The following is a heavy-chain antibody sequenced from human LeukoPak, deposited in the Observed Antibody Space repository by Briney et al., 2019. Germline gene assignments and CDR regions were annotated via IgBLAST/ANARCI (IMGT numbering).Heavy chain of an antibody. V-gene: IGHV4-39*01. CDR2: IHHVGST. Sequence: SETLSLTCTVSGGSISSGTFFWAWIRQPPGKGLEWTGSIHHVGSTYYNPSLRSRVTMSLDTSKHQFSLKLTSVTAADTAVYYCATTSYTNGWHWNFDYWGQGTLVTVSS. CDR3: ATTSYTNGWHWNFDY. D-gene: IGHD6-19*01. CDR1: GGSISSGTFF. J-gene: IGHJ4*02.